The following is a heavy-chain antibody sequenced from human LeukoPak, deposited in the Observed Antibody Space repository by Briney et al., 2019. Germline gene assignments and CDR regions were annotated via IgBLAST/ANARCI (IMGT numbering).Heavy chain of an antibody. D-gene: IGHD6-19*01. CDR1: GFTFSSYG. V-gene: IGHV3-30*02. CDR3: ARDRLSSSGSFDY. Sequence: GGSLRLSCAASGFTFSSYGMHWVRQAPGKGLEWVAFIRYDGSNKYYADSVKGRFTISRDNSKNTLYLQMNSLRAEDTAVYYCARDRLSSSGSFDYWGQGTLVTVSS. J-gene: IGHJ4*02. CDR2: IRYDGSNK.